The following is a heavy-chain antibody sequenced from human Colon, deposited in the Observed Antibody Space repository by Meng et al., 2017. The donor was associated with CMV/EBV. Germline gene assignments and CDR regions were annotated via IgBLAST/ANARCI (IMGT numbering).Heavy chain of an antibody. CDR2: IRHDGSNT. Sequence: GESLKISCVASQFTFSSYGMHWVRQAPGKGLEWVAFIRHDGSNTYYADSVRGRVSISRDHSKNTLYLQMNSLRSEDTAVYYCARPDQYCSSATCPFFQHWGQGTRVTVSS. CDR1: QFTFSSYG. CDR3: ARPDQYCSSATCPFFQH. V-gene: IGHV3-30*02. J-gene: IGHJ1*01. D-gene: IGHD2-2*01.